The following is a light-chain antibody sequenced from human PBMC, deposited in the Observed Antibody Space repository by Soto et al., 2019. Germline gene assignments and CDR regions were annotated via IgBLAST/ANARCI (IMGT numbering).Light chain of an antibody. V-gene: IGKV3-20*01. CDR3: QKYNSALSIT. J-gene: IGKJ5*01. CDR1: QIVSSSY. Sequence: EIVLTHSPGTLSFSPVERATLSFMSIQIVSSSYLAWYQQKPGQAPRLLIYGASSRATGIPDRFSGSGSGTDFTLTISRLQPEDVATYYCQKYNSALSITFGQGTRLEIK. CDR2: GAS.